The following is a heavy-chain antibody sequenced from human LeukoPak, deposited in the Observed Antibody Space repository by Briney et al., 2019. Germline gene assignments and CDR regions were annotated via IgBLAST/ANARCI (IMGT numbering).Heavy chain of an antibody. J-gene: IGHJ4*02. D-gene: IGHD2-2*01. Sequence: PGGSLRLSCAASGFTFSDYYMSCIRQAPGKGLEWVSYISSSDTIYYADSVKGRFTISRDNAKNSLYLQMNSLRAEDTAVYYCARGGYYCSSTSCYFDYWGQGTLVTVSS. V-gene: IGHV3-11*01. CDR3: ARGGYYCSSTSCYFDY. CDR1: GFTFSDYY. CDR2: ISSSDTI.